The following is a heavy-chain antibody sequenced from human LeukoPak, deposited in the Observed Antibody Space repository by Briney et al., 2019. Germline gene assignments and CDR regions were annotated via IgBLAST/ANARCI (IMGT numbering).Heavy chain of an antibody. J-gene: IGHJ4*02. V-gene: IGHV4-34*01. CDR2: INHSGST. CDR1: GGSFSDYY. Sequence: PSETLSLTCAVYGGSFSDYYWSWIRQPPGKGLEWIGEINHSGSTNYNPSLKSRVTISVDTSKNQFSLKLSSVTAADTAVYYCASTGDYGDYVSWFDYWGQGTLVTVSS. D-gene: IGHD4-17*01. CDR3: ASTGDYGDYVSWFDY.